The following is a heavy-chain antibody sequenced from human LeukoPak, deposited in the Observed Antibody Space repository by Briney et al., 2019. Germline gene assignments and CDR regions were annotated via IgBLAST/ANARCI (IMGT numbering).Heavy chain of an antibody. Sequence: GGSLRLSCAASGFTVSSNYMSWVRQAPGKGLEWVSVIYSGGSTYYADSVKGRFTISRDNSKNTLYLQMNSLRAEDTAVYYCAREVSSGWPSFYYGMDVWGQGTTVTVSS. V-gene: IGHV3-53*01. J-gene: IGHJ6*02. CDR1: GFTVSSNY. D-gene: IGHD6-19*01. CDR2: IYSGGST. CDR3: AREVSSGWPSFYYGMDV.